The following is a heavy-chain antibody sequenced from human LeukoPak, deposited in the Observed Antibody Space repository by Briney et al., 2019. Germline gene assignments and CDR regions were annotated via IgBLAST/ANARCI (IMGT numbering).Heavy chain of an antibody. J-gene: IGHJ4*02. Sequence: SETLSLTCTVSGGSISTYYWSWIRQPVGKGLEWIGHISTSGSTNYNPSLKSRVTMSVDTSKNQFSLKLSSVTAADTAVYYCARGRLIAAAGLYFDYWGQGTLVTVSS. V-gene: IGHV4-4*07. CDR2: ISTSGST. D-gene: IGHD6-13*01. CDR1: GGSISTYY. CDR3: ARGRLIAAAGLYFDY.